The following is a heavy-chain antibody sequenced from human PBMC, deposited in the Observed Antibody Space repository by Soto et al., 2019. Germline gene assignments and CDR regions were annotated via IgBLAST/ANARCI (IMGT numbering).Heavy chain of an antibody. CDR3: ARGPFYVDV. CDR2: IDGAGTTT. Sequence: XGSLRLSCAASGFTFSSHWMHWVRQAPGKGLVWVSRIDGAGTTTYYADSVQGRFTVSRDNAKNTLFLQMNSLRAEDTALYYCARGPFYVDVWGQGTTVTVSS. J-gene: IGHJ6*02. V-gene: IGHV3-74*01. CDR1: GFTFSSHW. D-gene: IGHD3-16*01.